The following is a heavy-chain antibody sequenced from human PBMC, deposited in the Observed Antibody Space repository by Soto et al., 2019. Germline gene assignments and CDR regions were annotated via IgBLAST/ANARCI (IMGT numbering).Heavy chain of an antibody. CDR2: IDPSDSYT. CDR1: GYSFTTYW. J-gene: IGHJ6*02. Sequence: LKISCKGSGYSFTTYWISWVRQMPGKGLEWMGRIDPSDSYTNYSPSFQGHVTISADKSISTAYLQWSSLKASDTAMYYCARLPHSSSWYSYYYGMDVWGQGTTVTVSS. V-gene: IGHV5-10-1*01. D-gene: IGHD6-13*01. CDR3: ARLPHSSSWYSYYYGMDV.